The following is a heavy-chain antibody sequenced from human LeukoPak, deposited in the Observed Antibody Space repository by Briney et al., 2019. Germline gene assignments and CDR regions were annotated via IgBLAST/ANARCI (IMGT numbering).Heavy chain of an antibody. Sequence: KSSETLSLTCTVSGGSISSGDYYWSWIRQPPGKGLEWIGYIYYSGSTYYNPSLKSRVTISVDTSKNQFSLKLSSVTAADTAVYYCARGLTFEGDPGGNWFDPWGQGTLVTVSS. CDR3: ARGLTFEGDPGGNWFDP. J-gene: IGHJ5*02. CDR2: IYYSGST. V-gene: IGHV4-30-4*01. CDR1: GGSISSGDYY. D-gene: IGHD3-16*01.